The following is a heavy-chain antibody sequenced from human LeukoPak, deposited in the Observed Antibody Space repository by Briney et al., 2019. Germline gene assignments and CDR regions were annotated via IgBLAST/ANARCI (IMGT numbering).Heavy chain of an antibody. D-gene: IGHD3-10*01. V-gene: IGHV3-7*04. CDR2: IKKDGSER. CDR1: GFTFSNYL. J-gene: IGHJ4*02. Sequence: PGGSLRLSCAASGFTFSNYLMTWVRQAPGKGLEWVANIKKDGSERDYVDSVKGRFTISRDDAKNSLYQQMNSLRAEDTAVYYCARGITMANWGQGTLVTVSS. CDR3: ARGITMAN.